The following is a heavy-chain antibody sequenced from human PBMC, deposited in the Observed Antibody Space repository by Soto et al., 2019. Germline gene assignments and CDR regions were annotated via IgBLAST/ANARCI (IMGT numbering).Heavy chain of an antibody. J-gene: IGHJ3*02. CDR3: AKDIQGRGATTGDDAFDI. Sequence: EVQLLESGGGLVQPGGSLRLSCVASEFTFSNYAMNWVRQAPGEVPEWVALISSSAGTTDYSDSVKGGFRISRDNSKNTLYLQMNSLRVEDTAIYYCAKDIQGRGATTGDDAFDIWGQGTMVTVSS. CDR2: ISSSAGTT. D-gene: IGHD1-1*01. CDR1: EFTFSNYA. V-gene: IGHV3-23*01.